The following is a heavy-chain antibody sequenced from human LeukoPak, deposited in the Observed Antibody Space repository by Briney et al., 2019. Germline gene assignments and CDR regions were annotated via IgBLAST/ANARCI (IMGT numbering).Heavy chain of an antibody. CDR2: ISGSGGST. J-gene: IGHJ4*02. CDR1: GFTFSSYA. D-gene: IGHD3-9*01. Sequence: PGGSLRLSCAASGFTFSSYAMSWVRQAPGKGPEWVSAISGSGGSTYYADSVKGRFTISRDNSKNTLYLQMNSLRAEDTAVYYCAKGLRYFDWFQGNYFDYWGQGTLVTVSS. V-gene: IGHV3-23*01. CDR3: AKGLRYFDWFQGNYFDY.